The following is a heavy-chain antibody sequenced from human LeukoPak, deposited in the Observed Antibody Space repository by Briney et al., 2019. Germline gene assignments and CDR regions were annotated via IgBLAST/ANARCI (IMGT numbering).Heavy chain of an antibody. D-gene: IGHD2-8*01. CDR2: IYYSGST. CDR3: ARLDPYSLVYEDY. CDR1: GGSISSSRYY. J-gene: IGHJ4*02. V-gene: IGHV4-39*01. Sequence: LETLSLTCTVSGGSISSSRYYWGWIRQPPGMGLEWRVSIYYSGSTYYNPSLKSRVTISVDTSKNQFSLKLSSVTAADTAVYYCARLDPYSLVYEDYWGQGTLVTASS.